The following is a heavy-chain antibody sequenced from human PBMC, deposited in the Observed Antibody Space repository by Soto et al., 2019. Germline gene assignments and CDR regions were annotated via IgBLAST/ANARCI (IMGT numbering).Heavy chain of an antibody. J-gene: IGHJ3*02. CDR2: INPATGAA. Sequence: QLHLVQSGAVVKKPGASVTVSCSASGYPVTAYYMHWVRQAPGRGLEWMGGINPATGAAKYTQTSQGRATTPGDTTTRTVFMEPGGPTSGDPAVFYWARGGGVGVAGSADFDMWGQGTLVTVSS. CDR1: GYPVTAYY. V-gene: IGHV1-2*02. D-gene: IGHD3-3*01. CDR3: ARGGGVGVAGSADFDM.